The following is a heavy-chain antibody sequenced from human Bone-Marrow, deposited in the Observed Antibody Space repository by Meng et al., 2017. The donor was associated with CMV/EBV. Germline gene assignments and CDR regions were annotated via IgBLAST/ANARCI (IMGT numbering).Heavy chain of an antibody. V-gene: IGHV3-23*01. J-gene: IGHJ5*02. CDR3: AKDHWNLPDWFDP. Sequence: LSLTCAASGFLFSTYALSWVRQAPGKGLEYVSGIAGSGAFTYYTDSVKGRFTISRDNSKNRLYLEMNSLRPEDTAVYYCAKDHWNLPDWFDPWGQGTLVTVSS. CDR2: IAGSGAFT. D-gene: IGHD1-7*01. CDR1: GFLFSTYA.